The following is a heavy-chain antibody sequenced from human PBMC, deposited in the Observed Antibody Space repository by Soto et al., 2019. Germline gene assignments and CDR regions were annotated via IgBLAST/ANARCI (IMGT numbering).Heavy chain of an antibody. V-gene: IGHV3-33*01. CDR1: GFTFSSYG. CDR3: ARDRIDTMIGGGTGLPDY. D-gene: IGHD3-22*01. J-gene: IGHJ4*02. CDR2: IWYDGSNK. Sequence: QVQLVESGGGVVQPGRSLRLSCAASGFTFSSYGMHWVRQAQGKGLEWVAVIWYDGSNKYYADSVKGRFTISRNNSMHTLYLQMNSLRAEDTAVYYCARDRIDTMIGGGTGLPDYWGQGTLVTVSS.